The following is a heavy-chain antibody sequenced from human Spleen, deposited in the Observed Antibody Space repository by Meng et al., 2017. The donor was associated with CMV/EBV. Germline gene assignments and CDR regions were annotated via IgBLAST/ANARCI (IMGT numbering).Heavy chain of an antibody. J-gene: IGHJ4*02. CDR1: GFTFSSYA. D-gene: IGHD6-19*01. CDR3: AKLGMAVSGTIDY. CDR2: ISYDGSNK. V-gene: IGHV3-30*04. Sequence: GESLKISCAASGFTFSSYAMHWVRQAPGKGLEWVAVISYDGSNKYYADSVKGRFTISRDNSKSTLYLQMNSLRAEDTAVYHCAKLGMAVSGTIDYWGQGTLVTVSS.